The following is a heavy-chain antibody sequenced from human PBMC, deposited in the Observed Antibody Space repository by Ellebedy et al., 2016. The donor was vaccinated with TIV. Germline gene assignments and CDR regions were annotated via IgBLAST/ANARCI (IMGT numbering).Heavy chain of an antibody. J-gene: IGHJ6*03. CDR3: ARGRKGSGFHLFDYYMDV. Sequence: ASVKVSCXASGYTFSNYNINWVRQATGQGLEWMAWMNLNSGNTDFAQKFQGRITVTKNTSISTAYMELSSLRSDDTAIYYCARGRKGSGFHLFDYYMDVWGKGTTVTVSS. V-gene: IGHV1-8*01. CDR1: GYTFSNYN. D-gene: IGHD1-26*01. CDR2: MNLNSGNT.